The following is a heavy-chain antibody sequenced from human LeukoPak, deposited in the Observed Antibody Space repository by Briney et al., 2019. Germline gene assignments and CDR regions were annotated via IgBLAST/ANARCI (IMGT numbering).Heavy chain of an antibody. CDR2: IYYSGST. Sequence: SETLSLTCTVSGGSISSYYWSWIRQPPGKGLEWIGYIYYSGSTNYNPSLKSRVTISVDTSKNQFSLKLSSVTAADTAVYYCASHIAAAGIDYWGQGTLVTVSS. J-gene: IGHJ4*02. CDR1: GGSISSYY. V-gene: IGHV4-59*08. D-gene: IGHD6-13*01. CDR3: ASHIAAAGIDY.